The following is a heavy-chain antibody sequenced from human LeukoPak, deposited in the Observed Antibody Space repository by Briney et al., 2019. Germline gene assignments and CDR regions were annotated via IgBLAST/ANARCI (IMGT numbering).Heavy chain of an antibody. CDR2: ISAYNGNT. V-gene: IGHV1-18*04. CDR3: AREGSYDFWSGYSLEYYGMDV. J-gene: IGHJ6*02. D-gene: IGHD3-3*01. Sequence: ASVKVSCKASGYTFTSYGISWVRQAPGQGLGWMGWISAYNGNTNYAQKLQGRVTMTTDTSTSTAYMELRSLRSDDTAVYYCAREGSYDFWSGYSLEYYGMDVWGQGTTVTVSS. CDR1: GYTFTSYG.